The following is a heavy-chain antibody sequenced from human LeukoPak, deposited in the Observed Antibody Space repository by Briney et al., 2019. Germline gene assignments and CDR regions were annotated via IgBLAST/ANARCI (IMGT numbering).Heavy chain of an antibody. CDR2: ISYDGSNK. Sequence: XSLRLSCAASGFTFSSYGMHWVRQAPGKGLEWVAVISYDGSNKYYADSVKGRFTISRDNSKNTLYLQMNSLRAEDTAVYYCADAFDIWGQGTMVTVSS. CDR3: ADAFDI. V-gene: IGHV3-30*03. CDR1: GFTFSSYG. J-gene: IGHJ3*02.